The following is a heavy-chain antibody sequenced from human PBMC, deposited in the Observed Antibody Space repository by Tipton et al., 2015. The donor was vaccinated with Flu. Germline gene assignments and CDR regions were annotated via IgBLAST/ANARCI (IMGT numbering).Heavy chain of an antibody. CDR3: ARDWSGYSWAPQGY. D-gene: IGHD5-12*01. CDR2: INPNSGGT. J-gene: IGHJ4*02. CDR1: GYTFTGYY. Sequence: QSEPEVKKPGASVKVSCKASGYTFTGYYMHWVRPAPGQGLEWMGWINPNSGGTNYAQKFQGRVTMTRDTSISTAYMELSRLRSDDTAVYYCARDWSGYSWAPQGYWGQGTLVTVSS. V-gene: IGHV1-2*02.